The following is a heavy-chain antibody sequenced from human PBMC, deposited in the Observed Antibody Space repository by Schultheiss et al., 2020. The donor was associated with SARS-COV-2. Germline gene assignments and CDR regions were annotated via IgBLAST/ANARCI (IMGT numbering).Heavy chain of an antibody. CDR3: ASSGSIAARPGYYYYYMDV. CDR1: GFTFSNAW. Sequence: SCAASGFTFSNAWMSWVRQAPGKGLEWVGEINHSGSTNYNPSLKSRVTISVDTSKNQFSLKLSSVTAADTAVYYCASSGSIAARPGYYYYYMDVWGKGTTVTVSS. D-gene: IGHD6-6*01. V-gene: IGHV4-34*01. CDR2: INHSGST. J-gene: IGHJ6*03.